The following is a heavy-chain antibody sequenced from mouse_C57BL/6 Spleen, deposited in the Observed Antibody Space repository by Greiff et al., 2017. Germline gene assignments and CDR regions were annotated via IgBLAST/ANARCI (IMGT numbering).Heavy chain of an antibody. V-gene: IGHV5-4*01. D-gene: IGHD2-4*01. CDR2: ISDGGSYT. Sequence: VQLKESGGGLVKPGGSLKLSCAASGFTFSRYAMSWVRQTPEKRLEWVATISDGGSYTYNPDNVKGRFTISRNNAKNNLYLQMSHLKSDDTAMYYCARGRGLRYAMDYWGQGTSVTVSS. CDR1: GFTFSRYA. CDR3: ARGRGLRYAMDY. J-gene: IGHJ4*01.